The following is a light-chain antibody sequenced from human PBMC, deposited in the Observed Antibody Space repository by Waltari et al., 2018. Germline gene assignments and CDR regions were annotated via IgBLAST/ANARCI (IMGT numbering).Light chain of an antibody. CDR1: SSDVGGYKY. CDR2: DVS. Sequence: QSALTQPASVSGSPGQSITISCTGSSSDVGGYKYVSWYQQHPAKAPKLIIFDVSGRPFGVSTRFSGSKSGNTASLTISGLQPDDEADYHCISYTSSRHYVFGSGTKVIVL. J-gene: IGLJ1*01. V-gene: IGLV2-14*03. CDR3: ISYTSSRHYV.